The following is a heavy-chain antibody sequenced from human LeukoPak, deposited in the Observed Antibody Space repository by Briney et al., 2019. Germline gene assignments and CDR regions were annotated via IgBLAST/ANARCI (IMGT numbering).Heavy chain of an antibody. J-gene: IGHJ4*02. D-gene: IGHD3-3*01. Sequence: SETLSLTCTVSGGSISSSSYYWGWIRQPPGKGLEWIGSIYYSGSTYYNPSLKSRVTISVDTSKNQFSLKLSSVTAADTAVYYCARGTELRFLEWVDYWGQGTLVTVSS. CDR1: GGSISSSSYY. CDR2: IYYSGST. V-gene: IGHV4-39*01. CDR3: ARGTELRFLEWVDY.